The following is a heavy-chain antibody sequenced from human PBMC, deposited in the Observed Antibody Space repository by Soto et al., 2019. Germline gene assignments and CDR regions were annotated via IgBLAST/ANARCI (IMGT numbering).Heavy chain of an antibody. Sequence: GGSLRLSCRAYGFTFSDHYMDWVRQAPGKGLEWVGRTRNKANSYTTEYAASVKGRFTISRDDSKNSLYLQMNSLKTEDTAVYYCARNGGSQPHKHYYGMDVWGQGTTVTVSS. D-gene: IGHD3-10*01. V-gene: IGHV3-72*01. CDR3: ARNGGSQPHKHYYGMDV. CDR1: GFTFSDHY. CDR2: TRNKANSYTT. J-gene: IGHJ6*02.